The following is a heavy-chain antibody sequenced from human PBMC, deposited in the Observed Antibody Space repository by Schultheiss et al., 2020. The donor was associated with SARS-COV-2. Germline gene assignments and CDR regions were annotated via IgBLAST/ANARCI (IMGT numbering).Heavy chain of an antibody. CDR2: INSDGSST. CDR3: GRGRYCSGGSCYSRVWFDP. D-gene: IGHD2-15*01. V-gene: IGHV3-74*01. Sequence: GESLKISCAASGFTFSSYWMHWVRQAPGKGLVWVSRINSDGSSTSYADSVKGRFTISRDNAKNTLYLQMNSLRAEDTAVYYCGRGRYCSGGSCYSRVWFDPWGQGTLVTVSS. CDR1: GFTFSSYW. J-gene: IGHJ5*02.